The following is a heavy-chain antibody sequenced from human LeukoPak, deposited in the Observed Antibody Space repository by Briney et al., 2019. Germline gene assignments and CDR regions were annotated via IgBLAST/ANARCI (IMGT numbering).Heavy chain of an antibody. V-gene: IGHV3-15*01. Sequence: GGSLRRSCAASGFTFSNAWMSWVRQAPGKGLEXXXRIKSKTDGGTTDYAAPVKGRFTISRDDSKNTLYLQMNSLKTEDTALYYCTTTPLWFGELDNYYYYGIDVWGKGTTVTVSS. J-gene: IGHJ6*04. D-gene: IGHD3-10*01. CDR2: IKSKTDGGTT. CDR3: TTTPLWFGELDNYYYYGIDV. CDR1: GFTFSNAW.